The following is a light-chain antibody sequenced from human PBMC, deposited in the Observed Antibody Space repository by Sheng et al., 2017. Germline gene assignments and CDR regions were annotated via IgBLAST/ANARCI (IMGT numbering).Light chain of an antibody. J-gene: IGKJ4*01. V-gene: IGKV3-11*01. Sequence: EIVLTQSPDTLSLSPGERVTLSCRASQNVDSLLAWYQQKPGQAPRLLLYGASTRATGIPVRFSGSGSGTDFTLTISRLEPEDFALYYCQQRRNWPLSFGGGTKVEIK. CDR1: QNVDSL. CDR2: GAS. CDR3: QQRRNWPLS.